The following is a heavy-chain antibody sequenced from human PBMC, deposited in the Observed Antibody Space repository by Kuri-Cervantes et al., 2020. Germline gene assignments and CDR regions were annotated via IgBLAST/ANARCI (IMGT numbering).Heavy chain of an antibody. Sequence: SETLSLTCTVSGGSISSYYWSWIRQPPGKGLEWIGYIYYSGSTNYNPSLKSRVTISVDTSKNQFSLKLSSVTAADTAVYYCARVVESYGDYGLGFDYWGQGTLVTVSS. D-gene: IGHD4-17*01. J-gene: IGHJ4*02. CDR1: GGSISSYY. CDR3: ARVVESYGDYGLGFDY. V-gene: IGHV4-59*01. CDR2: IYYSGST.